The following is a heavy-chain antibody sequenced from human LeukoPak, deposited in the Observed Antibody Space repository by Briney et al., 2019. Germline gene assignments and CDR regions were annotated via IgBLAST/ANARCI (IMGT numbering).Heavy chain of an antibody. CDR3: ARLESGSYPYYYYYMDV. D-gene: IGHD1-26*01. J-gene: IGHJ6*03. V-gene: IGHV4-30-4*08. CDR1: GGSISTGDYY. Sequence: PSETLSLTCTVSGGSISTGDYYWSWIRQPPGKGLEWIGYIYYSGSTYYNPSLKSRVTISVDTSKNQFSLKLSSVTAADTAVYYCARLESGSYPYYYYYMDVWGKGTTVTVSS. CDR2: IYYSGST.